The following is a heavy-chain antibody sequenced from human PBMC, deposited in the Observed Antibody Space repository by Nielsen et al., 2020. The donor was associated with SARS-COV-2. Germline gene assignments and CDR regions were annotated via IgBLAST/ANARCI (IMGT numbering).Heavy chain of an antibody. CDR3: AREIDDSSWSDY. D-gene: IGHD6-13*01. J-gene: IGHJ4*02. CDR2: ISSSSSYT. CDR1: GFSFDDHA. Sequence: GESLKISCAASGFSFDDHAMHWVRQAPGKGLEWVSYISSSSSYTNYADSVKGRFTISRDNAKNSLYLQMNSLRAEDTAVYYCAREIDDSSWSDYWGQGTLVTVSS. V-gene: IGHV3-11*05.